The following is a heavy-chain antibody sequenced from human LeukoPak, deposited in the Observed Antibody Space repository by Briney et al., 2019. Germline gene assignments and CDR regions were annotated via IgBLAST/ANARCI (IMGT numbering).Heavy chain of an antibody. D-gene: IGHD6-13*01. CDR3: ASEYSSSWYYYYYYMDV. Sequence: GGSLRLSCRASGFNVSSNHMSWVRQAPGKGLEWVSFSFFKTNTYYADSVKGRFTMSRDNSKSTVYLQMDSLRAEDTAVYYCASEYSSSWYYYYYYMDVWGKGTTVTVSS. J-gene: IGHJ6*03. CDR1: GFNVSSNH. CDR2: SFFKTNT. V-gene: IGHV3-53*01.